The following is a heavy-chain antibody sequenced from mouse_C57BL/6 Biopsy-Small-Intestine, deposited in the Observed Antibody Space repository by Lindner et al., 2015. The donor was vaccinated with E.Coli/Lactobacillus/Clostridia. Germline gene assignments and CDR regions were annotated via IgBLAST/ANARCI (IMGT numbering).Heavy chain of an antibody. CDR2: ISFSGNT. CDR1: GYSITSDY. CDR3: ARSRGHSSGYLYYAMDY. J-gene: IGHJ4*01. Sequence: VQLQESGPGLAKPSQTLSLTCSVTGYSITSDYWNWIRKFPGNKLEYMGYISFSGNTYYNPSLQSRISITRDTSKNQCYLQLNSVTAEDTATYYCARSRGHSSGYLYYAMDYWGQEPQSPSPQ. V-gene: IGHV3-8*01. D-gene: IGHD3-1*01.